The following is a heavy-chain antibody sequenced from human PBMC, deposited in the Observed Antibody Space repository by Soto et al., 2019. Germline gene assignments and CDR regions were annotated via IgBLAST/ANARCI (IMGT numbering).Heavy chain of an antibody. CDR2: TNHSGST. J-gene: IGHJ4*02. CDR3: AREGYCSGGSCYSRTLDY. Sequence: KASETLSLTCAVYGGSFSGYYWSWIRQPPGKGLEWIGETNHSGSTNYNPSLKSRVTISVDTSKNQFSLKLSSVTAADTAVYYCAREGYCSGGSCYSRTLDYWGQGTLVTVSS. D-gene: IGHD2-15*01. V-gene: IGHV4-34*01. CDR1: GGSFSGYY.